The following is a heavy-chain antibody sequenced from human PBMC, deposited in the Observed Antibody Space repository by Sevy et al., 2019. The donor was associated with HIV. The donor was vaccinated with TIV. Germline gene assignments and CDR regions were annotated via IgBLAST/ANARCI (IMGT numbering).Heavy chain of an antibody. CDR1: GFIFRASV. CDR2: NSFDGTTN. J-gene: IGHJ3*02. CDR3: AREGHSSGRAGIFNI. D-gene: IGHD3-22*01. V-gene: IGHV3-30*04. Sequence: GVSLRLSCVVSGFIFRASVTHWVRQAPGKGLEWVALNSFDGTTNFNGDSMKGRFTVSRDNSKNTLYLQMNSLRDDDTALYYCAREGHSSGRAGIFNIWGPGTMVTVSS.